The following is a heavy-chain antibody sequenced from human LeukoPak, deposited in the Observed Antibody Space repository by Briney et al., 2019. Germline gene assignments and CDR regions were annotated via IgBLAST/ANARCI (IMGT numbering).Heavy chain of an antibody. CDR2: IYYSGST. CDR1: RGSISSYY. D-gene: IGHD6-13*01. V-gene: IGHV4-59*01. J-gene: IGHJ6*03. CDR3: ARIMPGSWHMDV. Sequence: TSETLSLTCTVPRGSISSYYWSWIRQPPGKGLEWIGYIYYSGSTNYNPSLKSRVTISVDTSKNQFSLKLSSVTAADTAVYYCARIMPGSWHMDVWGKGTTVTVSS.